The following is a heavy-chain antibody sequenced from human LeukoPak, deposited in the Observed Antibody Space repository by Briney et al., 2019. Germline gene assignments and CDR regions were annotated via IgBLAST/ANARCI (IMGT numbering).Heavy chain of an antibody. D-gene: IGHD4-23*01. CDR1: GFTFSSYA. CDR2: ISGSGGST. J-gene: IGHJ5*02. CDR3: ARVQRWLLRS. Sequence: GGSLRLSCAASGFTFSSYAMSWVRQAPEKGLEWVSAISGSGGSTYYADSVKGRFTISRDNSKNTLYLQMNSLRAEDTAVYYCARVQRWLLRSWGQGTLVTVSS. V-gene: IGHV3-23*01.